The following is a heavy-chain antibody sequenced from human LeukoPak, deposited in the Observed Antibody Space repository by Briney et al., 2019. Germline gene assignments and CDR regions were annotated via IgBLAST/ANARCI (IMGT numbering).Heavy chain of an antibody. D-gene: IGHD3-3*02. CDR2: IYTSGST. Sequence: SETLSLTCTVSGGSISSGSYYWSWIRQPAGKGLEWIGRIYTSGSTNYNPSLKSRVTISVDTSKNQFSLKLSSVTAADTAVYYCARVSYDYYYYMDVWGKGTTVTVSS. J-gene: IGHJ6*03. V-gene: IGHV4-61*02. CDR1: GGSISSGSYY. CDR3: ARVSYDYYYYMDV.